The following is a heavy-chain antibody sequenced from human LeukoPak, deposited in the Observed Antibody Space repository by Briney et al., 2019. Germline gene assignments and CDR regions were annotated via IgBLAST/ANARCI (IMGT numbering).Heavy chain of an antibody. CDR2: IEQDGCEK. Sequence: GGSLRLSCTASGFSFNWYWMNWVRQAPGKGLEWVAHIEQDGCEKNYVDSVKGRFTMSRDNARKSVFLQMDNLRAEDTAVYHCARADRSYESSGRDAFDIWGQGTMVTVSS. CDR3: ARADRSYESSGRDAFDI. V-gene: IGHV3-7*01. CDR1: GFSFNWYW. D-gene: IGHD3-22*01. J-gene: IGHJ3*02.